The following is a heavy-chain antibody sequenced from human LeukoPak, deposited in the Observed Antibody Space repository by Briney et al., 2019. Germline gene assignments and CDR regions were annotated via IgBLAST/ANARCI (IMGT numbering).Heavy chain of an antibody. D-gene: IGHD3-3*01. CDR1: GYTFTGYY. CDR2: INPNSGGT. Sequence: ASVKVSCKASGYTFTGYYMHWVRQAPGQGLEWMGWINPNSGGTKYAQKFQGRVTMTRDTSISATYMELNRLRSDDTAVYYCARSITIFRQFDPWGQGTLVTVSS. J-gene: IGHJ5*02. CDR3: ARSITIFRQFDP. V-gene: IGHV1-2*02.